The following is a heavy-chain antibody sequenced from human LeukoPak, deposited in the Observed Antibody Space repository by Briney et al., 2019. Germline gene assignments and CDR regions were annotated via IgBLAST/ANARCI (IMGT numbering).Heavy chain of an antibody. Sequence: GGSLRLSCAASGFAFSSYDMHWVRQATGKGLEWVSAIGTAGDTYYPGSVKGRFTISRENAKNSLYLQMNSLRAGDTAVYYCARGGLTRDAFDIWGQGTMVTVSS. CDR2: IGTAGDT. CDR1: GFAFSSYD. V-gene: IGHV3-13*01. CDR3: ARGGLTRDAFDI. J-gene: IGHJ3*02. D-gene: IGHD3-16*01.